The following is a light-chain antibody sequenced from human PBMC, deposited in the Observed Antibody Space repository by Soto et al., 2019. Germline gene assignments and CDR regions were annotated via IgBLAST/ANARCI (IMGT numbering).Light chain of an antibody. CDR2: AAS. CDR1: QGISSW. CDR3: QQANSFPPLT. J-gene: IGKJ4*01. V-gene: IGKV1-12*01. Sequence: DIQMTQSPSSVSASVGDRVTITCRASQGISSWLAWYQQKPGKAPKLLIYAASSLQSGVPSSFSVSGSGTDFXLXIXILXXXXFATYYCQQANSFPPLTFGGGTKVEIK.